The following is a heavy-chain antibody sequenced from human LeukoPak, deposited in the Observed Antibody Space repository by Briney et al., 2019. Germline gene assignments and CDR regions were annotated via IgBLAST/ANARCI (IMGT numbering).Heavy chain of an antibody. Sequence: SETLSLTCTVSGGSISSSSYHWGWIRQPPGTGLEWIGSIYYSGSTYYNPSLKSRVTISVDTSKNQFSLKLSSVTAADTAVYYCASRTRMTTVFSFDYWGQGTLVTVSS. J-gene: IGHJ4*02. CDR2: IYYSGST. V-gene: IGHV4-39*01. D-gene: IGHD4-11*01. CDR1: GGSISSSSYH. CDR3: ASRTRMTTVFSFDY.